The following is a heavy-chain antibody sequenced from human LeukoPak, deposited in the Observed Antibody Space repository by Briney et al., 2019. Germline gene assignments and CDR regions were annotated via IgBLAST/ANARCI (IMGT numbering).Heavy chain of an antibody. Sequence: ASVKVSCKASGYTFTSYGISWVRQAPGQGLEWMGWISAYNGNTNYAQKLQGRVTMTTDTSTSTAYMELRSLRSDDTAVHYCARHYYYGSGSYYNLWYYYYGMDVWGQGTTVTVSS. CDR3: ARHYYYGSGSYYNLWYYYYGMDV. V-gene: IGHV1-18*01. D-gene: IGHD3-10*01. CDR1: GYTFTSYG. CDR2: ISAYNGNT. J-gene: IGHJ6*02.